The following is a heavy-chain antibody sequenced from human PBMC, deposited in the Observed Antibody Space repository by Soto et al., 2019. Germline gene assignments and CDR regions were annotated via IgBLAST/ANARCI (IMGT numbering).Heavy chain of an antibody. Sequence: SETLSLTCTVSGGSISSYYWSWIRQPPGKGLEWIGYIYYSGSTNYNPSLKSRVTISVDTSKNQFSLKLSSVTAADTAVYYCATNVDIVARTDYWGQGTLVTVSS. CDR3: ATNVDIVARTDY. J-gene: IGHJ4*02. D-gene: IGHD5-12*01. CDR2: IYYSGST. V-gene: IGHV4-59*08. CDR1: GGSISSYY.